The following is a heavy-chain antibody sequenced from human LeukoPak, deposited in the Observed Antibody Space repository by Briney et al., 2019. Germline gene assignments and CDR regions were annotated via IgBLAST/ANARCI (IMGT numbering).Heavy chain of an antibody. Sequence: PGGSLRLSCAASGFTFSGYAMPWVRQAPGKGLEWVSSIGSSAGITYYADSVKGRFTISRDNSKNTLYLQMNSLRAEDTAVYYCAWKTGATSPSRMAFDYWGQGILVTVPS. CDR2: IGSSAGIT. D-gene: IGHD1-26*01. CDR1: GFTFSGYA. V-gene: IGHV3-23*01. CDR3: AWKTGATSPSRMAFDY. J-gene: IGHJ4*02.